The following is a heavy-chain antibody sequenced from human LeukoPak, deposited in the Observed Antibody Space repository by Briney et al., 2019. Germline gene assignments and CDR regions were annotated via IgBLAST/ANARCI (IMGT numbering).Heavy chain of an antibody. CDR3: ARFRSGSSYDY. Sequence: PGGSLRLSCAASGFTFSSYGMHWVRQAPGKGLEWVAVIWYDGSNKFYADSVKGRFTISRDNSKNTLYLQMNSLRAEDSAVYYCARFRSGSSYDYWGQGTLVTVSS. CDR1: GFTFSSYG. J-gene: IGHJ4*02. CDR2: IWYDGSNK. D-gene: IGHD3-22*01. V-gene: IGHV3-33*01.